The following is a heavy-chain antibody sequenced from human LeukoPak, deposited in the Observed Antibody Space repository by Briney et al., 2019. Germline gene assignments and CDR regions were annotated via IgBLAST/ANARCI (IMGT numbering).Heavy chain of an antibody. CDR2: ISYDGGNT. CDR1: GFTFSSYA. D-gene: IGHD1-26*01. CDR3: ARDPSRSGSYRFDY. J-gene: IGHJ4*02. Sequence: GRSLRLSCAASGFTFSSYAMHWVRQAPGKGLEWVAVISYDGGNTYYADSVKGRVTISRDNSKNTLYLQMNSLRGEDTAVYYCARDPSRSGSYRFDYWGQGTLVTVSS. V-gene: IGHV3-30-3*01.